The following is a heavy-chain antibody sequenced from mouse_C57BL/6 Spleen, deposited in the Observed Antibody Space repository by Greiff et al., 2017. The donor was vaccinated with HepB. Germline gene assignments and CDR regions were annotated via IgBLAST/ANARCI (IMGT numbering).Heavy chain of an antibody. Sequence: VQLQQSGAALVRPGASVKLSCTASGFNIKDDYMHWVKQRPEQGLEWIGWIDPENGDTEYASKFQGKATITADTSSNTAYLQLSSLTSEDTAVYFCTGWYDWFAYWGQGTLVTVSA. V-gene: IGHV14-4*01. J-gene: IGHJ3*01. CDR1: GFNIKDDY. D-gene: IGHD1-1*02. CDR2: IDPENGDT. CDR3: TGWYDWFAY.